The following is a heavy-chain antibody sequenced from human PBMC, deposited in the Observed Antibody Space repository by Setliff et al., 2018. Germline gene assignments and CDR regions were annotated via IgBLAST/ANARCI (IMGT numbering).Heavy chain of an antibody. J-gene: IGHJ2*01. CDR1: GASISGDAYY. D-gene: IGHD1-7*01. Sequence: PSETLSLTCIVSGASISGDAYYWSWIRQHPGKGLEWIGYIYYSGSTYYNPSLQSRLTISLDPSKNQFPLELTSVAAADTAVYYCARSRTTAVKGGVFAVWGRGTLVTVSS. CDR2: IYYSGST. V-gene: IGHV4-31*03. CDR3: ARSRTTAVKGGVFAV.